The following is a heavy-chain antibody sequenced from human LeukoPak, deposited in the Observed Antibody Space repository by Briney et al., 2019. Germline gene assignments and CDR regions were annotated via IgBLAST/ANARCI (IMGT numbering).Heavy chain of an antibody. Sequence: GRSLRLSCAASGFTFSSYGMHWVRQAPGKGLEWVAVISYDGSNKYYADSVKGRFTISRDSSKNTLYLQMNSLRAEDTAVYYCAKDVRGMDVWGKGTTVTVSS. CDR1: GFTFSSYG. J-gene: IGHJ6*04. CDR2: ISYDGSNK. CDR3: AKDVRGMDV. V-gene: IGHV3-30*18.